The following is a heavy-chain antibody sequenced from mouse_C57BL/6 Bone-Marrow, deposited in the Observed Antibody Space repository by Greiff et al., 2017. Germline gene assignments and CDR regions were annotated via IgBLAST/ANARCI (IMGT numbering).Heavy chain of an antibody. J-gene: IGHJ4*01. CDR1: GYSFTSYY. V-gene: IGHV1-66*01. CDR3: ARIGGYYVYYAMDY. CDR2: IYPGSGNT. D-gene: IGHD2-3*01. Sequence: QVQLQQSGPELVKPGASVKISCKASGYSFTSYYIHWVKQRPGQGLEWIGWIYPGSGNTKYNEKFKGKATLTADTSSSTAYMQLSSLTSEDSAVYYSARIGGYYVYYAMDYWGQGTSVTVSS.